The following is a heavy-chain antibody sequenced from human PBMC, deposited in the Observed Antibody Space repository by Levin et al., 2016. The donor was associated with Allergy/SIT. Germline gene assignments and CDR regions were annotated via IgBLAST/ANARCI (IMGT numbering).Heavy chain of an antibody. Sequence: WIRQPPGKGLEWIGYIYYSGSTFYTPSLKSRVTISVDTSKNQFSLKLSSVTAADTAVYYCARKRDKVGYFDYWGQGTLVTVSS. V-gene: IGHV4-31*02. CDR3: ARKRDKVGYFDY. CDR2: IYYSGST. J-gene: IGHJ4*02. D-gene: IGHD2-15*01.